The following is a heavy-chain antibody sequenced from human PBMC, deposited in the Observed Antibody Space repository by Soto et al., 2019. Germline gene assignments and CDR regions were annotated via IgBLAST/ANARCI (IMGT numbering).Heavy chain of an antibody. Sequence: LSLTCTVSGGSISSYYWSWIRQPAGKGLEWIGRIYTSGSTNYNPSLKSRVTMSVDTSKNQFSLKLSSVTAADTAVYYCARDGDGYSNYYYYGMDVWGQGTTVTVSS. CDR2: IYTSGST. J-gene: IGHJ6*02. CDR3: ARDGDGYSNYYYYGMDV. CDR1: GGSISSYY. D-gene: IGHD2-15*01. V-gene: IGHV4-4*07.